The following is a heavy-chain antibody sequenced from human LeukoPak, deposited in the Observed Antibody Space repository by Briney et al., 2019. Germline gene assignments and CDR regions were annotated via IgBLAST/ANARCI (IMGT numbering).Heavy chain of an antibody. Sequence: ASVKVSCKASGYTFTSYAISWVRQAPGQGLEWMGGIIPIFGTANYAQKFQGRVTITADESTSTAYMELSSLRSEDTAVYYCAGSIVATGNWFDPWGQGTLVTVSS. CDR3: AGSIVATGNWFDP. J-gene: IGHJ5*02. V-gene: IGHV1-69*13. D-gene: IGHD5-12*01. CDR1: GYTFTSYA. CDR2: IIPIFGTA.